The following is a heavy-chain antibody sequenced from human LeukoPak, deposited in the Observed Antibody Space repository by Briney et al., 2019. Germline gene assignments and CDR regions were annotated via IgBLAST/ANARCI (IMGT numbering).Heavy chain of an antibody. V-gene: IGHV1-69*05. CDR1: GGTFSSYA. Sequence: SVKVSCKASGGTFSSYAITWVRQAPGQGLEWMGRIIPIFGTANYAQKFQGRVTITTDESTSTAYMELSTLTSDDTAVYYCARERPPGDSSNWFLEGYFDIWGQGTLVTVSS. CDR3: ARERPPGDSSNWFLEGYFDI. D-gene: IGHD6-13*01. CDR2: IIPIFGTA. J-gene: IGHJ4*02.